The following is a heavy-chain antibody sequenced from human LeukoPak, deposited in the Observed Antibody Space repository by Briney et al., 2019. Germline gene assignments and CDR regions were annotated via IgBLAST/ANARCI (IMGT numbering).Heavy chain of an antibody. CDR2: SYYSERT. J-gene: IGHJ3*02. CDR3: ARITIFGVVINAFDI. D-gene: IGHD3-3*01. CDR1: GVSIISTSFY. Sequence: SETLSLTCTVSGVSIISTSFYWVWIRQSPGKGLEWIGSSYYSERTNYNPSLKSRVTISVDTSKNQFSLKLSSVTAADTAVYYCARITIFGVVINAFDIWGQGTIVTVSS. V-gene: IGHV4-39*07.